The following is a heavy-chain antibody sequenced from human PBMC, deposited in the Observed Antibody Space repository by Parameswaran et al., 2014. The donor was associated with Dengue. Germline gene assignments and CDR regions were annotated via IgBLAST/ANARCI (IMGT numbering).Heavy chain of an antibody. V-gene: IGHV3-33*01. D-gene: IGHD4-23*01. CDR3: ARDVWSYGGNSYYFDY. Sequence: MPGVRQSARERGLEWVAVIWYDGSNKYYADSVKGRFTISRDNSKNTLYLQMNSLRAEDTAVYYCARDVWSYGGNSYYFDYWGQGTLVTVSS. J-gene: IGHJ4*02. CDR2: IWYDGSNK.